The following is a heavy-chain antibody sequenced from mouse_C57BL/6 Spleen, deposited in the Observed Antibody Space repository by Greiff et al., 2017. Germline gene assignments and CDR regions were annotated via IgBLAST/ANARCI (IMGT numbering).Heavy chain of an antibody. CDR1: GYSITSGYY. D-gene: IGHD1-1*01. J-gene: IGHJ2*01. Sequence: EVKLQESGPGLVKPSQSLSLTCSVTGYSITSGYYWNWIRQFPGNKLEWMGYISYDGSNNYNPSLKNRISITRDTSKNQFFLKLNSVTTEDTATYYCARYYGSSLGYFDYWGQGTTLTVSS. V-gene: IGHV3-6*01. CDR2: ISYDGSN. CDR3: ARYYGSSLGYFDY.